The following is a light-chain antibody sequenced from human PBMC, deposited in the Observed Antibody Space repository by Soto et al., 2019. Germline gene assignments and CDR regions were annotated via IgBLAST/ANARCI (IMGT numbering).Light chain of an antibody. V-gene: IGKV3-20*01. CDR1: QSVSSSY. Sequence: EIVLTQSPGTLSLSPGESATLSCRASQSVSSSYLAWYQQKPGQAPRLLIYGASSRATGIPDRFSGSGSGTDFTLTISRLEPEDFALYYCHQYGSSRGYTFGQGTKLEIK. CDR3: HQYGSSRGYT. J-gene: IGKJ2*01. CDR2: GAS.